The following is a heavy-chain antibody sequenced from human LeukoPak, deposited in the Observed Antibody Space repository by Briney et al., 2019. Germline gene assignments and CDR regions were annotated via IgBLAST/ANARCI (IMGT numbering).Heavy chain of an antibody. CDR2: IYSGGST. CDR3: ARDREGGFDY. V-gene: IGHV3-66*01. J-gene: IGHJ4*02. Sequence: RPGGSLRLSCAASGFTVSSNYMSWVRQAPGKGLEWVSVIYSGGSTYYADSVKGRFTISRDNSKNTLYLQRNSLRAEDTAVYYCARDREGGFDYWGQGTLVTVSS. CDR1: GFTVSSNY. D-gene: IGHD1-26*01.